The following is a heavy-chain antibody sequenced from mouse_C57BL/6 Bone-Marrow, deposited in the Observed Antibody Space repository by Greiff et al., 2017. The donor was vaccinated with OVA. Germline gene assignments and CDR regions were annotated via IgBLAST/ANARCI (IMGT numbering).Heavy chain of an antibody. CDR1: GYTFTSYG. CDR2: IYPRSGNT. J-gene: IGHJ2*01. Sequence: VQLVESGAELARPGASVKLSCKASGYTFTSYGISWVKQRPGQGLEWIGEIYPRSGNTYYNEKFKGKATLTADKSSSTAYMELRSLTSEDSAVYFCACFCYGSSYEDYWGQGTTLTVSS. CDR3: ACFCYGSSYEDY. V-gene: IGHV1-81*01. D-gene: IGHD1-1*01.